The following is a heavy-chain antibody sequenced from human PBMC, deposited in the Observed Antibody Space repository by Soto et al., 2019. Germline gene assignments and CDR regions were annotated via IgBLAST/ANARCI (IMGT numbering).Heavy chain of an antibody. CDR3: ARGPYCNGVSCYQYFDY. V-gene: IGHV1-69*02. D-gene: IGHD2-15*01. CDR2: IIPILGIT. J-gene: IGHJ4*02. Sequence: QVQLVQSGAEVKKPGSSVKVSCKASGGTFSSYTISWVRQAPGQGLEWMGRIIPILGITNHAQKFQGRVTITADKSTSAAYMELSSLRSEDTALYYCARGPYCNGVSCYQYFDYWGQGTLVTVSS. CDR1: GGTFSSYT.